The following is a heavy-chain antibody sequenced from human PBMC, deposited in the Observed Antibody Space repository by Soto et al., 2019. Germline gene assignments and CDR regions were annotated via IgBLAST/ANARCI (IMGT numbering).Heavy chain of an antibody. Sequence: SLKVSCKASGFTFSSYTISCVRRAPGQGLEWIGRIIPILGIANYAQKFQGRVTITADKSTSTAYMELSSLRSEDTAVYYCARYDQENYYYDSSGYKNWFEPWGQGTLVTVSS. CDR3: ARYDQENYYYDSSGYKNWFEP. CDR1: GFTFSSYT. D-gene: IGHD3-22*01. J-gene: IGHJ5*02. CDR2: IIPILGIA. V-gene: IGHV1-69*02.